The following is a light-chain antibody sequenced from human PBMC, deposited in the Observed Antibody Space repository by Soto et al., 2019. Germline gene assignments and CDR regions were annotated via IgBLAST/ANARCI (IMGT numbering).Light chain of an antibody. CDR3: SSYTTSNTYV. V-gene: IGLV1-40*01. CDR1: SSNIGAGYD. CDR2: GIS. J-gene: IGLJ1*01. Sequence: QSVLTQPPSVSGAPGQRVTISCTGSSSNIGAGYDVHWYQQLPGTAPKLLIFGISNRPSGVPDRFSGSKSGTSASLAITGLQAEDEADYYCSSYTTSNTYVFGTGTKVTVL.